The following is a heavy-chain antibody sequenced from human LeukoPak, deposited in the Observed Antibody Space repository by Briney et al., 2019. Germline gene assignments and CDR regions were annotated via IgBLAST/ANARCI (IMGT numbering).Heavy chain of an antibody. D-gene: IGHD1-14*01. V-gene: IGHV4-4*07. Sequence: SETLSLTCTVSGGSITSDYWSWIRQPAGKGLEWIGRVYTGGSTNYSPSLRSRVTMSIDTSKTQFSLKLSSVTAADTAVYYCATASNQGSYWYFDLWGRGTLVTVSS. CDR3: ATASNQGSYWYFDL. CDR2: VYTGGST. J-gene: IGHJ2*01. CDR1: GGSITSDY.